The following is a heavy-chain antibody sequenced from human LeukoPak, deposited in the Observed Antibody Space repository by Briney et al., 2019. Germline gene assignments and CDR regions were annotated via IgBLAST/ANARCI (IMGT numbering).Heavy chain of an antibody. Sequence: SETLFLTCTVSGGSISSSISYWGWIRQPPGKGLEWIGNIYYSGSTYYNPSLKSRVTISVDTSKNQFSLKLSSVTAADTAMYYCARSPRYFDWLLFVAFDIWGQGTMVTVSS. J-gene: IGHJ3*02. CDR2: IYYSGST. CDR3: ARSPRYFDWLLFVAFDI. CDR1: GGSISSSISY. D-gene: IGHD3-9*01. V-gene: IGHV4-39*01.